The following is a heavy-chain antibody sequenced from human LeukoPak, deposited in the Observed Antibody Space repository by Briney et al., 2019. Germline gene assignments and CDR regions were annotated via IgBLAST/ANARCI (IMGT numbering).Heavy chain of an antibody. D-gene: IGHD4-17*01. CDR3: ARSPLTTVTTNWFDP. V-gene: IGHV3-48*01. J-gene: IGHJ5*02. CDR2: TSSSSSTI. CDR1: GFTFSSYS. Sequence: TAGSLTLSCAAYGFTFSSYSMNWVRQAPGKGLKWVSYTSSSSSTIYYADSVKGRFTISRDNAKNSLYLQMNSLRAEDTAVYYCARSPLTTVTTNWFDPWGQGTLVTVSS.